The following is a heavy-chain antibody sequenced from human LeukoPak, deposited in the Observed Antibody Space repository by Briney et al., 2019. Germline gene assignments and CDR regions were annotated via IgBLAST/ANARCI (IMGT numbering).Heavy chain of an antibody. V-gene: IGHV3-11*01. Sequence: GGSLRLSCAASGFTFSDYYMSWIRQAPGKGLEWVSYISSSGSTIYYADSVKGRFTISRDNAKSSLYLQMNSLRAEDTAVYYCARLYGYSGYDSCFDYWGQGTLVTVSS. CDR3: ARLYGYSGYDSCFDY. CDR2: ISSSGSTI. D-gene: IGHD5-12*01. CDR1: GFTFSDYY. J-gene: IGHJ4*02.